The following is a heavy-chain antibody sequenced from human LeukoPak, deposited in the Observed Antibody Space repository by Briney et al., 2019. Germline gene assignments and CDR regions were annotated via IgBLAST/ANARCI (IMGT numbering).Heavy chain of an antibody. J-gene: IGHJ4*02. V-gene: IGHV3-23*01. CDR1: GFTFSSYA. D-gene: IGHD3-3*01. CDR2: ISGSGGST. Sequence: GGSLRLSCAASGFTFSSYAMSWVRQAPGKGLEWVSAISGSGGSTYYADSVKGRFTISRDNSKDTLYLQMNSLRAEDTAVYYCAKNRDPQLERGSDYWGQGTLVTVSS. CDR3: AKNRDPQLERGSDY.